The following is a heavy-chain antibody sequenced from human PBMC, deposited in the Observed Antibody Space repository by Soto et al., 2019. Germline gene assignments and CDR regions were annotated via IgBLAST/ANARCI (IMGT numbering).Heavy chain of an antibody. CDR2: IFPVSGAV. D-gene: IGHD4-17*01. CDR3: AGTTTAYNWFDL. Sequence: QVQLVQSGAEVKKPGSSVKVSCKASGGTFTNYAINWLRQAPGQGLDWMGGIFPVSGAVNYAQKFQGRVTSTADECTSTVYMALSSLRSENTAVYYGAGTTTAYNWFDLWGQGTLVTVSS. J-gene: IGHJ5*02. CDR1: GGTFTNYA. V-gene: IGHV1-69*01.